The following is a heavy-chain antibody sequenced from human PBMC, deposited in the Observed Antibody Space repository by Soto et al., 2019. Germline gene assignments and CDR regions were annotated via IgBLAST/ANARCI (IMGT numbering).Heavy chain of an antibody. J-gene: IGHJ6*02. D-gene: IGHD1-26*01. CDR1: GGSISSSNW. V-gene: IGHV4-4*02. CDR3: ARVSGSYYYGMAV. CDR2: IYHSGST. Sequence: QVQLQESGPGLVKPSGTLSLTCAVSGGSISSSNWWSWVRQPPGKGLEWIGEIYHSGSTNYNPSPTARVNLSVAKSKHQFSLRLTPATAADTAVYYCARVSGSYYYGMAVWGQGTTVTVAS.